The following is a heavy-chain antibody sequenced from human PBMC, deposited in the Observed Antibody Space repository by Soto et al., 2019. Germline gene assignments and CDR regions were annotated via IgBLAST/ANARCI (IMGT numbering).Heavy chain of an antibody. J-gene: IGHJ5*02. V-gene: IGHV3-23*01. Sequence: GGSLRLSCAASGFTFSSYAMSWVRQAPGKGLEWVSAISGSGGSTYYADSVKGRFTISRDNSKNTLYLQMNSLRAEDTAVYYCAKDLSVVVQAALYSEWFDPWGQGTLVTVSS. D-gene: IGHD2-2*01. CDR1: GFTFSSYA. CDR3: AKDLSVVVQAALYSEWFDP. CDR2: ISGSGGST.